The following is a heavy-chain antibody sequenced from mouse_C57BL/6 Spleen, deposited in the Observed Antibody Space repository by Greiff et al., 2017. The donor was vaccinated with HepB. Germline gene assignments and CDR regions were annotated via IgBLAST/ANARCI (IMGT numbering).Heavy chain of an antibody. V-gene: IGHV1-82*01. CDR1: GYAFSSSW. J-gene: IGHJ2*01. Sequence: QVQLKESGPELVKPGASVKISCKASGYAFSSSWMNWVKQRPGKGLEWIGRIYPGDGDTNYNGKFKGKATLTADKSSSTAYMQLGSLTSADSAVYFCARGDTKVAAYAYDYWGKGSTVTV. CDR2: IYPGDGDT. D-gene: IGHD1-1*01. CDR3: ARGDTKVAAYAYDY.